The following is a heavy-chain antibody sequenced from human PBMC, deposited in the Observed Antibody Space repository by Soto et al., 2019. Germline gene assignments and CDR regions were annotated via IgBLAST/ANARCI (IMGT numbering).Heavy chain of an antibody. J-gene: IGHJ4*02. D-gene: IGHD3-22*01. CDR2: ISAYNGNT. Sequence: ASLKVSCNSSGSTFTSYGIICVRHSPGQGLEWIGWISAYNGNTNYAQKLQGRVTMTTDTSTSTAYMELRSLRSDDTAVYYCARVNYYDSSGYSDWGQGTLVTVSS. CDR3: ARVNYYDSSGYSD. V-gene: IGHV1-18*01. CDR1: GSTFTSYG.